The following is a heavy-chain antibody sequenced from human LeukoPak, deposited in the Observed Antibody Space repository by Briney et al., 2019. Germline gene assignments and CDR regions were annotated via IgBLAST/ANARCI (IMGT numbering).Heavy chain of an antibody. CDR1: GGSISSYY. J-gene: IGHJ5*02. CDR2: IYYSGST. Sequence: SETLSLTCTVSGGSISSYYWSWIRQPPGKGLEWIGYIYYSGSTNYNPSLKSRVIISVDTSKNQFSLKLSSVTAADTAVYYCARDPPYFSGWYDVWGQGTLVTVSS. V-gene: IGHV4-59*01. CDR3: ARDPPYFSGWYDV. D-gene: IGHD2-15*01.